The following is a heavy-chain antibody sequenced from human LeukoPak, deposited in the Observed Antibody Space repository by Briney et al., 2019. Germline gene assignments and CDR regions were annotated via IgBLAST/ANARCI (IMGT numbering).Heavy chain of an antibody. CDR1: GFIFNGHW. CDR2: IIGDGSST. D-gene: IGHD2-15*01. Sequence: GESLRLSCAASGFIFNGHWMHWVRQAPGKGVMWGSDIIGDGSSTNYADSVKGRFTISRDNAKNTLYLQMNSLRAEDTAVYYCTRDVGFCSGGRCFPSGPADYWGQGTLVTVSS. CDR3: TRDVGFCSGGRCFPSGPADY. V-gene: IGHV3-74*01. J-gene: IGHJ4*02.